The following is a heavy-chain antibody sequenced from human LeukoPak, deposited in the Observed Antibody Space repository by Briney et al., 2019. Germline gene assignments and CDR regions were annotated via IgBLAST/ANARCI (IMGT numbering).Heavy chain of an antibody. CDR2: ITNGAGST. J-gene: IGHJ4*02. Sequence: PGGSLRLSCAASGFTFSTFAMSWVRQAPGKGLEWVSGITNGAGSTYYADSVKGRFSISRDNSKNTLYLQMNSLRAEDTAVYYCAKMGDTYSSSWYAYDYWGQGTLVTVSS. D-gene: IGHD6-13*01. V-gene: IGHV3-23*01. CDR3: AKMGDTYSSSWYAYDY. CDR1: GFTFSTFA.